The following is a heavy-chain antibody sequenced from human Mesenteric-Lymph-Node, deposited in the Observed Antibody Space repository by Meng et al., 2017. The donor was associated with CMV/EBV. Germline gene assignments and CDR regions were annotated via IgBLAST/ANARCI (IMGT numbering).Heavy chain of an antibody. Sequence: GSLRLSCTVSGGSISNYYWSWIRQPPGKGLEWIGYVYYTGSTNYNPSLESRVTISVDTSKNQFSLKLSSVTAADTAVYYCARAYSSSWHHPLKDWGQGTLVTVSS. CDR2: VYYTGST. D-gene: IGHD6-13*01. V-gene: IGHV4-59*01. CDR1: GGSISNYY. CDR3: ARAYSSSWHHPLKD. J-gene: IGHJ4*02.